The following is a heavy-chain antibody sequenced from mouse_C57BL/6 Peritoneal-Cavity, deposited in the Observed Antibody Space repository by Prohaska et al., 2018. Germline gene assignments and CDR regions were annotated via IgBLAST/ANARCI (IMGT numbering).Heavy chain of an antibody. CDR2: IYPSDSET. D-gene: IGHD3-2*02. CDR3: AIDSSGYYFDY. CDR1: GYTFTSYW. J-gene: IGHJ2*01. V-gene: IGHV1-61*01. Sequence: QVQLQQPGAELVRPGSSVKLSCKASGYTFTSYWMDWLKQRPGQGLECIGNIYPSDSETHYNQKFKDKATLTVDKSSSTAYMQLSSLTSEDSAVDYCAIDSSGYYFDYWGQGTTLTVSS.